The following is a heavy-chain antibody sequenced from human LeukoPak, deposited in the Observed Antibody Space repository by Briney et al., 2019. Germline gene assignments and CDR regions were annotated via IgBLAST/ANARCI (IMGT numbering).Heavy chain of an antibody. CDR1: GGSISSYY. V-gene: IGHV4-59*01. Sequence: PSETLSLTCTVSGGSISSYYWSWIRQPPGKGLEWIGYIYYSGGTNYNPSLKSRVTIPVDTSKNQFSLKLSSVTAADTAVYYCARAYSFNWFDPWGQGTLVTVSS. D-gene: IGHD2-15*01. J-gene: IGHJ5*02. CDR3: ARAYSFNWFDP. CDR2: IYYSGGT.